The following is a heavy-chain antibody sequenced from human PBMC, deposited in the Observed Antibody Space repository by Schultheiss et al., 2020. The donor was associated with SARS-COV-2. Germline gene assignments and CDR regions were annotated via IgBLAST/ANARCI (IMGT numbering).Heavy chain of an antibody. D-gene: IGHD2-15*01. CDR1: GGSIDTDGYY. CDR2: IYYTGST. J-gene: IGHJ4*02. Sequence: SETLSLTCTVSGGSIDTDGYYWSWIRQHPEKGLEWIGYIYYTGSTYYNPSLKSRVTMSVDTSKNQFSLKLSSVTAADTAVYYCAREAGYCDGGSCYRWDYWGQGTLVTVSS. V-gene: IGHV4-31*03. CDR3: AREAGYCDGGSCYRWDY.